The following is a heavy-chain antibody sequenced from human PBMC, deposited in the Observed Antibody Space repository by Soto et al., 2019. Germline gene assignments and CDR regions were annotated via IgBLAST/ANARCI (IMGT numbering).Heavy chain of an antibody. CDR3: RRAPYSGARYYLDL. Sequence: GGSLRLSCATSGFTFSNYGIHWVRQAPGKGLEWVAVKSFFASGGNEYYADSVKGRFAISRDDSKQTAYLEMKRLRAQDTDVYSCRRAPYSGARYYLDLWGPGTQVTASS. V-gene: IGHV3-33*01. D-gene: IGHD1-26*01. CDR1: GFTFSNYG. J-gene: IGHJ4*02. CDR2: KSFFASGGNE.